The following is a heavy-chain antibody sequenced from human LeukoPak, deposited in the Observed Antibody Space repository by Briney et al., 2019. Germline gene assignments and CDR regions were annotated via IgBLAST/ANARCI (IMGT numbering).Heavy chain of an antibody. CDR2: ISYDGSNK. CDR3: ATELGDY. Sequence: GGSLRLSCAASGFTFSSYGMHWVRQAPGKGLEWVAVISYDGSNKYYADSVKGRFTISRDNSKNTLYLQMHSLRAEDTAVYYCATELGDYWGQGTLVTVSS. V-gene: IGHV3-30*03. J-gene: IGHJ4*02. CDR1: GFTFSSYG. D-gene: IGHD3-10*01.